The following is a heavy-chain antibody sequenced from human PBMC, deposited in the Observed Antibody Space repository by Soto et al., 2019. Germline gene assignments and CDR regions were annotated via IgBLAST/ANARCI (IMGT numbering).Heavy chain of an antibody. CDR3: AKSLGIAAALAYYFDY. D-gene: IGHD6-13*01. V-gene: IGHV3-23*01. J-gene: IGHJ4*02. Sequence: SGGSLRLSCAASGFTFSSYAMSWVRQAPGKGLEWVSAISGSGGSTYYADSVKGRFTISRDNSKNTLYLQMNSLRAEDTAVYYCAKSLGIAAALAYYFDYWGQGTLVTVSS. CDR1: GFTFSSYA. CDR2: ISGSGGST.